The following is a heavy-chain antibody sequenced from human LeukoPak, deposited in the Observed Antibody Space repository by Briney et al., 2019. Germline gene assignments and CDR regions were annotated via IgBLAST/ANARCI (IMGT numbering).Heavy chain of an antibody. Sequence: GGSLRLSCAASGFTFSSYWMHWVRHAPGKGLVWVSRINSDGSSTSYADSVKGRFTISRDNAKNTLYLQMNSLRAEDTAVYDCARDSRYDYYYTDVWGKGTTVTVSS. D-gene: IGHD6-25*01. CDR2: INSDGSST. V-gene: IGHV3-74*01. CDR3: ARDSRYDYYYTDV. CDR1: GFTFSSYW. J-gene: IGHJ6*03.